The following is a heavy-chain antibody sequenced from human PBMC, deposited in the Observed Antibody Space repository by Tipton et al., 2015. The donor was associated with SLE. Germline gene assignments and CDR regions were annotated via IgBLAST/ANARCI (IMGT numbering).Heavy chain of an antibody. D-gene: IGHD4-17*01. CDR1: GGSFSGYY. CDR2: INYSGST. CDR3: ARVRGYGDYVIDY. Sequence: TLSLTCAVYGGSFSGYYWSWIRQPPGKGLEWIGEINYSGSTNYNPSLKSRVTISVDTSKNQFSLKLSSVTAADTAVYFCARVRGYGDYVIDYWGQGTLVTVSS. J-gene: IGHJ4*02. V-gene: IGHV4-34*01.